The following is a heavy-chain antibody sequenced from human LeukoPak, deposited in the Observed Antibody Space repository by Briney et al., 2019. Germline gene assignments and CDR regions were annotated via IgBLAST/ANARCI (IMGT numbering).Heavy chain of an antibody. J-gene: IGHJ4*02. D-gene: IGHD2-8*01. Sequence: GGSLRLSCAASGFTFSSYSMNWVPQAPGKGLEWVSSISSSSSYIYYADSVKGRFTISRDNAKNSLYPQMNSLRAEDTAVYYCARKYCTNGVCYLFDYWGQGTLVTVSS. CDR3: ARKYCTNGVCYLFDY. V-gene: IGHV3-21*01. CDR1: GFTFSSYS. CDR2: ISSSSSYI.